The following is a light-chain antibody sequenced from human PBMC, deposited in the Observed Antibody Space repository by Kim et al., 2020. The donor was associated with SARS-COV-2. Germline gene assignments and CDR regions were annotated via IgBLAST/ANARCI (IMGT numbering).Light chain of an antibody. CDR3: QQRNSWPPAVT. J-gene: IGKJ4*01. CDR2: DAS. V-gene: IGKV3-11*01. CDR1: QNIATY. Sequence: GDLATFSCRASQNIATYLAWYQQRPGQAPRLLVYDASNRATGVPDRFSGSGSGTDFTLTISSLEPEDFSIYYCQQRNSWPPAVTFGGGTKVDIK.